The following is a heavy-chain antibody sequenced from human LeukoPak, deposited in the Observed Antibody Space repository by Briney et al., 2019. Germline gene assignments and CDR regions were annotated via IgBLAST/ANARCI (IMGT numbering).Heavy chain of an antibody. V-gene: IGHV6-1*01. CDR3: ARAPHGSGCDY. CDR2: TYYRSKWYN. CDR1: GDSVSSNRAT. D-gene: IGHD6-19*01. J-gene: IGHJ4*02. Sequence: SQTLSLTCAISGDSVSSNRATWIWIRQSPSRGLEWLGRTYYRSKWYNDYAVSLQGRITINPDTSKNQFSLHLNSVTPEDTALYYCARAPHGSGCDYWGQGTLVTVSS.